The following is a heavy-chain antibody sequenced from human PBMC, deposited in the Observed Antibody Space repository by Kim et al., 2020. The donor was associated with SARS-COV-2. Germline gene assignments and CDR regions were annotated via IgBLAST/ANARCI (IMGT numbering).Heavy chain of an antibody. CDR1: GGSVSSHF. J-gene: IGHJ6*03. Sequence: SETLSLTCLVSGGSVSSHFWSWIRQTPGQGLEWIGYIYDSGKTNYSPSLQSRVTISQDTSKNHFSLKLTSLTAADTAVYYCARFVVVPSGRSVFYHYMDV. D-gene: IGHD2-2*01. V-gene: IGHV4-59*02. CDR3: ARFVVVPSGRSVFYHYMDV. CDR2: IYDSGKT.